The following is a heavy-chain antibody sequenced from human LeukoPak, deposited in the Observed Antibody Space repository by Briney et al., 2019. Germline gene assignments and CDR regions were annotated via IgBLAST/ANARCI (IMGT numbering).Heavy chain of an antibody. Sequence: GGSLRLSCAASGFTFSSYWMHWVRQAPGKGLVWVSRINSDGSSTSYADSVKGRFTISRDNAKNTLWLQTNSLRADDTAVYYCAGVRAGGNRAFDVWRQGTVVAVSS. CDR3: AGVRAGGNRAFDV. CDR2: INSDGSST. V-gene: IGHV3-74*01. D-gene: IGHD4-23*01. J-gene: IGHJ3*01. CDR1: GFTFSSYW.